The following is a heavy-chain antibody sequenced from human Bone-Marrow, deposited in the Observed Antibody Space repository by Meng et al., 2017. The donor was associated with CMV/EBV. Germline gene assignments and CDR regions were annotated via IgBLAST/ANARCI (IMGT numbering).Heavy chain of an antibody. V-gene: IGHV1-69*02. D-gene: IGHD2-2*01. CDR1: GGTFSSYT. CDR2: VIPILGIA. J-gene: IGHJ6*02. Sequence: SVKVSCKASGGTFSSYTISWVRQAPGQGLEWMGRVIPILGIANYAQKFQGRVTITADKSTSTAYMELSSLRSEDTAVYYCARGPPSTRLLPAAIDYYYYGMDVWGQGPTVTVYS. CDR3: ARGPPSTRLLPAAIDYYYYGMDV.